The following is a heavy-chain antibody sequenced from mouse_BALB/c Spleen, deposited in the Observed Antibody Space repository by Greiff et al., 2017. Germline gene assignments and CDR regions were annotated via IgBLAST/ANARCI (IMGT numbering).Heavy chain of an antibody. CDR1: GYTFTSYV. CDR2: INPYNDGT. Sequence: VQLQQPGPELVKPGASVKMSCKASGYTFTSYVMHWVKQKPGQGLEWIGYINPYNDGTKYNEKFKGKATLTSDKSSSTAYMELSSLTSEDSAVYYCARWDYYGSYYYAMDYWGQGTSVTVSS. V-gene: IGHV1-14*01. J-gene: IGHJ4*01. D-gene: IGHD1-1*01. CDR3: ARWDYYGSYYYAMDY.